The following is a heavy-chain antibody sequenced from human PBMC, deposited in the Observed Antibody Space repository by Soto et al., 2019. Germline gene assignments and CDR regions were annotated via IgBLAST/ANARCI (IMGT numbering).Heavy chain of an antibody. CDR3: AHFSSAHNEVATNDAFDI. J-gene: IGHJ3*02. D-gene: IGHD5-12*01. CDR2: IYWDDDK. V-gene: IGHV2-5*02. CDR1: GFSLSTSGVG. Sequence: QITLKESGPTLVKPTQTLTLTCTFSGFSLSTSGVGVGWIRQPPGKALEWLALIYWDDDKRYSPSLKSRLTITKDTAKNQVVLTMTNMDPVDTATYYCAHFSSAHNEVATNDAFDIWGQGTMVTVSS.